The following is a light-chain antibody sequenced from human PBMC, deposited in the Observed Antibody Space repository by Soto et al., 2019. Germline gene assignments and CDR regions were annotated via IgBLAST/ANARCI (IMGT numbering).Light chain of an antibody. CDR1: QSIHTS. CDR3: QQSYSTPRT. J-gene: IGKJ1*01. CDR2: AAS. Sequence: DIQMTQSPFSLSASVGDRVSISCRASQSIHTSLNWYQQKLGQAPKLLIYAASNLQSGVPSRFSGSGSGTDFTLTISSLQPEDFATYYCQQSYSTPRTFGQGTKV. V-gene: IGKV1-39*01.